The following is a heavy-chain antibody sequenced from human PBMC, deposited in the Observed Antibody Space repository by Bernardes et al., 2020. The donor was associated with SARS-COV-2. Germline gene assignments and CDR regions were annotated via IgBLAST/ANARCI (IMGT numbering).Heavy chain of an antibody. D-gene: IGHD2-21*01. Sequence: SETLSLTCAVSGYSISSDRWWGWIRQPPGKGLEWIGFIYHNGRSYYNPSLKSRVTMSVDTSKNQFSLKLNFVTAADTAVYYCARGQGHLGDFKGFDLWGQGSLVTISS. CDR3: ARGQGHLGDFKGFDL. CDR1: GYSISSDRW. V-gene: IGHV4-28*03. J-gene: IGHJ4*02. CDR2: IYHNGRS.